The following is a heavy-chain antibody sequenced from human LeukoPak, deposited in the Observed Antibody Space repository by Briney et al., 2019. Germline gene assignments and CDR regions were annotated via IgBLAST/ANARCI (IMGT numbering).Heavy chain of an antibody. CDR1: GGSISSGDYY. Sequence: PSETLSLTCTVSGGSISSGDYYWSWIRQPPGKGLEWIGYIYYSGSTYYNPSLKSRVTISVDTSKNQFSLKLSSVTAADTAVYYCARDRTLEWLLSRNWFDPWGQGTLVTVSS. CDR2: IYYSGST. J-gene: IGHJ5*02. D-gene: IGHD3-3*01. CDR3: ARDRTLEWLLSRNWFDP. V-gene: IGHV4-30-4*08.